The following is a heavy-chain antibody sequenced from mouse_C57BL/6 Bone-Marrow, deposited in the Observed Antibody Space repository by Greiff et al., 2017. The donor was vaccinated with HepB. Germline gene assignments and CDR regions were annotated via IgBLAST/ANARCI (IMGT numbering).Heavy chain of an antibody. D-gene: IGHD1-1*01. V-gene: IGHV5-17*01. CDR2: ISSGSSTI. CDR1: GFTFSDYG. J-gene: IGHJ2*01. Sequence: EVNVVESGGGLVKPGGSLKLSCAASGFTFSDYGMHWVRQAPEKGLEWVAYISSGSSTIYYADTVKGRFTISRDNAKNTLFLQMTSLRSEDTAMYYCARWDTTVVGFWGQGTTLTVSS. CDR3: ARWDTTVVGF.